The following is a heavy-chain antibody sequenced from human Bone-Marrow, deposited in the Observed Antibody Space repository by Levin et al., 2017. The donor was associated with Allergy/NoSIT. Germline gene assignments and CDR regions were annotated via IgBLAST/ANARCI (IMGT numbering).Heavy chain of an antibody. CDR1: GFTFSTYS. CDR2: ISSSSSAI. J-gene: IGHJ4*02. CDR3: VRGAAGGTSRFDY. Sequence: PGGSLRLSCAASGFTFSTYSMSWVRQAPGKGLEWVSYISSSSSAIYYADSVKGRFTISRDNAKNSLYLQMNSLRAEDTAVYYCVRGAAGGTSRFDYWGQGTLVTVSS. V-gene: IGHV3-48*01. D-gene: IGHD6-13*01.